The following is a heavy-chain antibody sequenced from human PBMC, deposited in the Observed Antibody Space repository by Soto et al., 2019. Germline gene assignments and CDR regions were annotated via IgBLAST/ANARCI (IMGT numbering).Heavy chain of an antibody. D-gene: IGHD5-18*01. CDR1: GYTFTSYY. V-gene: IGHV1-46*01. CDR2: INPSGGST. J-gene: IGHJ4*02. CDR3: ETVRNFHGYSYGDDPPYYFDY. Sequence: ASVKVSCKASGYTFTSYYMHWVRQAPGQGLEWMGIINPSGGSTSYAQKFQGRVTMTRDTSTSTVYMELSSLRSEDTAVYYCETVRNFHGYSYGDDPPYYFDYWGQGTLVTVSS.